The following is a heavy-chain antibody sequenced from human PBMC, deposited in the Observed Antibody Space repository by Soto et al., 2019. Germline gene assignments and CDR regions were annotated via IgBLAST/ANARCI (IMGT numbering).Heavy chain of an antibody. D-gene: IGHD1-1*01. CDR1: GYTFSDYY. J-gene: IGHJ4*02. V-gene: IGHV1-2*02. CDR2: INPNSGGT. CDR3: AREPATAKPEGVDF. Sequence: ASVKVSCKASGYTFSDYYIHRVRQAPGQGLEWMGWINPNSGGTKYAPKFQGGVTMTRDTSITTAYVELSRLRSGDTAVYYCAREPATAKPEGVDFWGQGTLVTVSS.